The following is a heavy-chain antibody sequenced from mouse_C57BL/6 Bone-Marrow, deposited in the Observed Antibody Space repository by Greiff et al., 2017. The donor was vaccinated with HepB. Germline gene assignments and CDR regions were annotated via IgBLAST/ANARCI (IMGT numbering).Heavy chain of an antibody. CDR1: GYTFTSYW. CDR2: IDPNSGGT. V-gene: IGHV1-72*01. D-gene: IGHD4-1*01. J-gene: IGHJ3*01. Sequence: VKQSCKASGYTFTSYWMHWVKQRPGRGLEWIGRIDPNSGGTKYNEKFKSKATLTVDKLSSTAYMQLSSLTSEDSAVYYCARSGWDGSWFAYWGQGTLVTVSA. CDR3: ARSGWDGSWFAY.